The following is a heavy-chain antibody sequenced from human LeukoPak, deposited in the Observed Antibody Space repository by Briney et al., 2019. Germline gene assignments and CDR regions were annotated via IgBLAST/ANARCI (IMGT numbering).Heavy chain of an antibody. CDR3: ARVRQQVANYYYYYMDV. D-gene: IGHD6-13*01. CDR2: FSVYTEKT. J-gene: IGHJ6*03. CDR1: GYDFRGYS. V-gene: IGHV1-18*01. Sequence: ASVKVSCKASGYDFRGYSISWVQQAPGQGLEWMGWFSVYTEKTQYAQNLQGRVTMTTDPSTSTAYMELRSLTSDDTAVYYCARVRQQVANYYYYYMDVWGTGTTVIISS.